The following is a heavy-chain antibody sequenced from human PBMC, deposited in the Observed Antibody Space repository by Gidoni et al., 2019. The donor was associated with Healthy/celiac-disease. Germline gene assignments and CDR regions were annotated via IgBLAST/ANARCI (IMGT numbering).Heavy chain of an antibody. CDR1: GFTFSTYG. D-gene: IGHD6-13*01. V-gene: IGHV3-33*01. CDR3: ARTYSSSWYFDY. CDR2: IWYDGSNK. J-gene: IGHJ4*02. Sequence: QVQLVESGGGVVQPGRSLRLSCAESGFTFSTYGMHWVRQAPGKGLEWVAVIWYDGSNKYYADSVKGRFTISRDNSKNTLYLQMNSLRAEDTAVYYCARTYSSSWYFDYWGQGTLVTVSS.